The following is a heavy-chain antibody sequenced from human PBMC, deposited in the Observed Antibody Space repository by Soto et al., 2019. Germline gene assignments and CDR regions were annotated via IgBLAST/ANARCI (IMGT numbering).Heavy chain of an antibody. CDR3: VAGGELVRGVIIKQHDY. J-gene: IGHJ4*02. CDR2: ISSNGGST. V-gene: IGHV3-64D*08. CDR1: GFTFSSYA. D-gene: IGHD3-10*01. Sequence: EVQLVESGGGLVQPGGSLRLSCSASGFTFSSYAMHWVRQAPGKGLEYVSAISSNGGSTYYADSVKGRFTISRDNSKNTLYLQMSSLRAEDTAVYYCVAGGELVRGVIIKQHDYWGQGTLVTVSS.